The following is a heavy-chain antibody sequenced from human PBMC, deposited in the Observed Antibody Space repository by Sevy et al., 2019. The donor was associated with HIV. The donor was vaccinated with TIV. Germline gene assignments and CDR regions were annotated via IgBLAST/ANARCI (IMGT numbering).Heavy chain of an antibody. CDR1: GYTFTGYY. J-gene: IGHJ4*02. V-gene: IGHV1-2*06. Sequence: ASVKVSCKASGYTFTGYYMHWVRQAPGQGLEWMGRINPNSGGTNYAQKFQGRVTMTRDTSISTAYMELSRLRSDDTAVYYCARVAQVGRSSWYNYWDQGTLVTVSS. D-gene: IGHD6-13*01. CDR2: INPNSGGT. CDR3: ARVAQVGRSSWYNY.